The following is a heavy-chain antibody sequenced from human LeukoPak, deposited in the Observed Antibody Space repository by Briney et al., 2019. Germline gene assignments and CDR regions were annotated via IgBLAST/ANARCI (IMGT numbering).Heavy chain of an antibody. D-gene: IGHD2-2*01. V-gene: IGHV1-2*02. CDR1: GYTFTGYY. CDR2: INPNSGGT. CDR3: ALWVVVVPDATNWFDP. J-gene: IGHJ5*02. Sequence: GASVKVSCKASGYTFTGYYMHWVRQAPGQGLDWMGWINPNSGGTNYAQKFQGRVTMTRDTSISTAYMELSRLRSDDTAVYYCALWVVVVPDATNWFDPWGQGTLVTVSS.